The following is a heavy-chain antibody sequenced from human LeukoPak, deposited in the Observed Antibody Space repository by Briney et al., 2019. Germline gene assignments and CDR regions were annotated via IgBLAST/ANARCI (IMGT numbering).Heavy chain of an antibody. CDR3: ARGMDGYNIDY. CDR1: GFIFNTYS. Sequence: GGSLRPSCVASGFIFNTYSMNWVRQAPGKGLEWVSSISSSRSSYIYYGDSVRGRFTVSRDNAKNLLYLQMNSLRVEDTAVYYCARGMDGYNIDYWGQGAVVTVSS. D-gene: IGHD5-24*01. V-gene: IGHV3-21*06. CDR2: ISSSRSSYI. J-gene: IGHJ4*02.